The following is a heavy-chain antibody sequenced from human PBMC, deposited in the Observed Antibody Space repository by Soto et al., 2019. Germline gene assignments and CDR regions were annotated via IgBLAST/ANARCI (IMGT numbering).Heavy chain of an antibody. CDR3: AGHSSGVPGYYYGMDV. CDR2: IIPIFDTA. CDR1: GGTFSSYA. J-gene: IGHJ6*02. V-gene: IGHV1-69*01. D-gene: IGHD3-22*01. Sequence: VKVSCKASGGTFSSYAISWVRQAPGQGLEWMGGIIPIFDTADYAQKFQGRVTITADESTNTAYMELSSLRSEDTAVYYCAGHSSGVPGYYYGMDVWGQGTTVTVSS.